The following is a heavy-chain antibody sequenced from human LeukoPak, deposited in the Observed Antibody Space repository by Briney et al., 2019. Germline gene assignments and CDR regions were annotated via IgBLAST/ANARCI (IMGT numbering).Heavy chain of an antibody. CDR2: ISDSGGGT. J-gene: IGHJ4*02. V-gene: IGHV3-23*01. CDR1: GFTFSSYA. D-gene: IGHD4-11*01. CDR3: AKHLVTFPQYFDY. Sequence: GGSLRLSCAASGFTFSSYAMSWVRQAPGKGLEWVSAISDSGGGTYYADSVKGRFTISRDNSKSTLYLQVNSLRAEDTAIYYCAKHLVTFPQYFDYWGQGTLVTVSS.